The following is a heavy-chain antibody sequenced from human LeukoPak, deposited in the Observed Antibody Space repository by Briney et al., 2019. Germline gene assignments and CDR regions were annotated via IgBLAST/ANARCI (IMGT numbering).Heavy chain of an antibody. CDR1: GGAISSSSYY. V-gene: IGHV4-39*07. CDR3: ARDEGYSYGYGYYYYYMDV. J-gene: IGHJ6*03. Sequence: SETLSLTCTVSGGAISSSSYYWGWIRQPPGKGLEWIGSIYYSGSTYYNPSLKSRVTISVDTSKNQFSLKLSSVTAADTAVYYCARDEGYSYGYGYYYYYMDVWGKGPTAPVSS. CDR2: IYYSGST. D-gene: IGHD5-18*01.